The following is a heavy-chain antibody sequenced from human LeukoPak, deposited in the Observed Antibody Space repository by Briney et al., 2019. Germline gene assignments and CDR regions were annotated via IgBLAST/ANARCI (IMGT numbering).Heavy chain of an antibody. CDR3: ARDSPITMVRGVIIGGSPDAFDI. D-gene: IGHD3-10*01. J-gene: IGHJ3*02. V-gene: IGHV3-66*01. Sequence: GGSLRLSCAASGFTVSSNYMSWVRQAPGKGLEWVSVIYSGGSTYYADSVKGRFTISRDNSKNTLYLQMNSLRAEDTAVYYCARDSPITMVRGVIIGGSPDAFDIWGQGTMVTVSS. CDR1: GFTVSSNY. CDR2: IYSGGST.